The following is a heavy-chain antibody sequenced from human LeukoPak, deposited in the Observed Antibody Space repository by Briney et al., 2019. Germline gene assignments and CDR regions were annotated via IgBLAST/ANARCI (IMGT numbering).Heavy chain of an antibody. CDR2: ISAYNGNT. J-gene: IGHJ5*02. CDR1: GYTFTSYG. Sequence: ASVKVSCKASGYTFTSYGISWVRQAPGQGLEWMGWISAYNGNTNYAQKLQGRVTMTTDTSTSTAYMELRSLRSDDTAVYYCARVYIDSSGHTMDNWFDPWGQGTLVTVSS. V-gene: IGHV1-18*01. CDR3: ARVYIDSSGHTMDNWFDP. D-gene: IGHD3-22*01.